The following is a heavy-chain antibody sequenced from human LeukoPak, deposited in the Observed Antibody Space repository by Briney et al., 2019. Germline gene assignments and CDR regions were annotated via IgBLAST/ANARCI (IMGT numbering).Heavy chain of an antibody. CDR2: IIPIFGTA. CDR1: GGTFSSYA. J-gene: IGHJ4*02. CDR3: AREGDGYNLETAFDY. V-gene: IGHV1-69*05. Sequence: SVKVSCKASGGTFSSYAINWVRQAPGQGLEWMGRIIPIFGTANYAQKFQGRVTITTDESTSTAYMELSSLRSEDTAVYYCAREGDGYNLETAFDYWGQGTLVTVSS. D-gene: IGHD5-24*01.